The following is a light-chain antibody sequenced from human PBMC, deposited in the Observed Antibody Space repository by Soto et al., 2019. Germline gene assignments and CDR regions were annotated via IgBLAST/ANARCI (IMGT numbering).Light chain of an antibody. CDR1: SSDVGKYNS. J-gene: IGLJ1*01. CDR3: RSSASNYNSV. Sequence: QYALTQPPSSSGPPGQSGTISCTGTSSDVGKYNSVSWYQQHPGKAPKLIIYEVNKRPSGVPDRFSGSTSGNTASLTVSGLQADDEADYFCRSSASNYNSVFGTGTKVTVL. CDR2: EVN. V-gene: IGLV2-8*01.